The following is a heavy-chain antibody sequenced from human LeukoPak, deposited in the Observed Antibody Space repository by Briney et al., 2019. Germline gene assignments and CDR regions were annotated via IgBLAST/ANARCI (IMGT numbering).Heavy chain of an antibody. Sequence: SETLSLTCAVYGGSFSGYYWSWIRQPPGKGLEWIGEINHSGSTNYNPSLKSRVTISVDTSKNQFSLKLSSVTAADTAVYYCARHQISGSYDILPPFDPWAQGTLVTVSS. V-gene: IGHV4-34*01. J-gene: IGHJ5*02. CDR2: INHSGST. CDR1: GGSFSGYY. D-gene: IGHD3-9*01. CDR3: ARHQISGSYDILPPFDP.